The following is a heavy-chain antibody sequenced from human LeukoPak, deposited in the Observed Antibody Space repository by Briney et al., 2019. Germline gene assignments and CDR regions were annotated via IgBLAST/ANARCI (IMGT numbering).Heavy chain of an antibody. CDR2: ISYDGSNK. V-gene: IGHV3-30*18. D-gene: IGHD2-15*01. CDR1: GFTFSSYG. Sequence: GRSLRLSCAASGFTFSSYGIHWVRQAPGKGLGWVAVISYDGSNKYYADSVKGRFTISRDNSKNTLYLQMNSLRAEDTAVYYCAKDPRKLVAATGAEYFQHWGQGTLVTVSS. J-gene: IGHJ1*01. CDR3: AKDPRKLVAATGAEYFQH.